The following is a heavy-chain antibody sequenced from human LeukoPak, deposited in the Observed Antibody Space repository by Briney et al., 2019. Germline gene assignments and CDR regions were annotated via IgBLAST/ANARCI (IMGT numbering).Heavy chain of an antibody. J-gene: IGHJ4*02. CDR1: GFTFSTYG. CDR2: ISGNGGST. V-gene: IGHV3-23*01. D-gene: IGHD2-2*03. Sequence: GGSLRLSCAASGFTFSTYGMSWVRQAPGKGLEGVSAISGNGGSTYYADSVKGRFTISRDNSKNTLYLQMNCLRADDTAVYYCAKASGYCSSTSCPPDYWGQGTLVTVSS. CDR3: AKASGYCSSTSCPPDY.